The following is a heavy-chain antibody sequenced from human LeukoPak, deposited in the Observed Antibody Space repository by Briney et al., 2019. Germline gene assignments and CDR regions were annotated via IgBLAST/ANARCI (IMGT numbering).Heavy chain of an antibody. V-gene: IGHV3-48*04. Sequence: GGSLRLSCAASGFTFSSYSMNWVRQAPGKGLEWVSYISSSSSTIYYADSVKGRFTISRDNAKNSLYLQMNSLRAEDTALYYCAKDFNSVRGEDYYFDYWGQGTLVTVSP. CDR1: GFTFSSYS. J-gene: IGHJ4*02. CDR3: AKDFNSVRGEDYYFDY. D-gene: IGHD3-10*01. CDR2: ISSSSSTI.